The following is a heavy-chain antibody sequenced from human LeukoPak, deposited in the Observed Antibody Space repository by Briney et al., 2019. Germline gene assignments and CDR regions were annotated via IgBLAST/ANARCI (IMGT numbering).Heavy chain of an antibody. J-gene: IGHJ6*02. CDR3: ARSGKMDV. V-gene: IGHV1-46*01. CDR2: INPSEGST. Sequence: ASVRVSCKASGYTFTSYHIHWVRQVPGQGLEWMGVINPSEGSTDYAQKFQDRVSLTRDTSTSTVYMDLSRLRCEDTAVYYCARSGKMDVWGQGTTVTVSS. CDR1: GYTFTSYH.